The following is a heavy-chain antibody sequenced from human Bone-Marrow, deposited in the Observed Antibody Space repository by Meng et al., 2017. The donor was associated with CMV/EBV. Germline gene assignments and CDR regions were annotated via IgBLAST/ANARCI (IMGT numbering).Heavy chain of an antibody. D-gene: IGHD1-26*01. CDR2: IYRDGST. CDR3: TRAGWELLLDY. V-gene: IGHV3-53*01. J-gene: IGHJ4*02. Sequence: GESLKISCAASGFAVSSNYMTWVRQVPGKGLEWVSLIYRDGSTFYLDSVKGRFTISRDDSKNTVYLQMNSLRAEDTAVYYCTRAGWELLLDYWGQGTLVTVSS. CDR1: GFAVSSNY.